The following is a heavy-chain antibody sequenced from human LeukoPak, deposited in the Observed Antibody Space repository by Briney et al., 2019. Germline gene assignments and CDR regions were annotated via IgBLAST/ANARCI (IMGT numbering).Heavy chain of an antibody. CDR1: GFTFISYG. V-gene: IGHV3-7*01. D-gene: IGHD4-17*01. Sequence: GGSLRLSCAASGFTFISYGMHWVRQAPGKGLEWVANIKHDGSEKYYVDSVKGRFTISRDNAEKSLYLQMNSLRAEDTAVYYCARDPYGDYGDCFDYWGQGTLVTVSS. CDR3: ARDPYGDYGDCFDY. J-gene: IGHJ4*02. CDR2: IKHDGSEK.